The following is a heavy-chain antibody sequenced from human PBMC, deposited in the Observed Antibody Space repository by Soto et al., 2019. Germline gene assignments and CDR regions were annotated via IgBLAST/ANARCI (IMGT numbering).Heavy chain of an antibody. V-gene: IGHV3-30*18. CDR2: ISYDGSNK. CDR3: AKNLPPPTYYDFWSGYWGYYMDV. Sequence: GGSLRLSCAASGFTFSSYGMHWVRQAPGKGLEWVAVISYDGSNKYYADSVKGRFTISRDNSKNTLYLQMNSLRAEDTAVYYCAKNLPPPTYYDFWSGYWGYYMDVWGKGTTVTVSS. D-gene: IGHD3-3*01. CDR1: GFTFSSYG. J-gene: IGHJ6*03.